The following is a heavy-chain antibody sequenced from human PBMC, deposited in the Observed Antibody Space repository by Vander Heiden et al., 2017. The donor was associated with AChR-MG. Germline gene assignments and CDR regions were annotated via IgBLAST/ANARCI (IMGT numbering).Heavy chain of an antibody. V-gene: IGHV1-18*01. Sequence: QSGAEVKKPGASVKVSCKTSGYTFISYGITWVRQAPGQGLEWMGWVSVYNGTTDYAQMFQGRVTMTTDTATSTAYMELRNLRSDDTAVYFCARVWPPLVEIDHWGQGTLVTVSS. CDR2: VSVYNGTT. CDR1: GYTFISYG. CDR3: ARVWPPLVEIDH. J-gene: IGHJ4*02. D-gene: IGHD2-15*01.